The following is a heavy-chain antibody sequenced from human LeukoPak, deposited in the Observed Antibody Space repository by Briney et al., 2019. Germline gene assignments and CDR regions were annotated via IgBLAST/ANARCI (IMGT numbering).Heavy chain of an antibody. CDR3: ARDNSVEDTAWWFDP. V-gene: IGHV1-46*01. J-gene: IGHJ5*02. D-gene: IGHD4-23*01. Sequence: ASVKVSCKASGDTFSNFAIIWVRQAPGQGLEWMGIINPSGGSTSYAQKFQGRVTMTRDMSTSTDYMELSSLRSEDTAVYYCARDNSVEDTAWWFDPWGQGTLVTVSS. CDR2: INPSGGST. CDR1: GDTFSNFA.